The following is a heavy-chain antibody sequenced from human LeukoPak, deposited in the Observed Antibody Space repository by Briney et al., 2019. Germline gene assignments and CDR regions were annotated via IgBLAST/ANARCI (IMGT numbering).Heavy chain of an antibody. CDR2: ISGDTT. CDR1: GVTFSSDA. CDR3: AKELYYDFWSGYSDY. D-gene: IGHD3-3*01. V-gene: IGHV3-23*01. Sequence: PGGSLRLSCAASGVTFSSDAINWVRQAPGKGLEWVSGISGDTTYYTDSVKGRFTISKDNSKTVVYLQMHSLRAEDTATYYCAKELYYDFWSGYSDYLGQGTLVTVSS. J-gene: IGHJ4*02.